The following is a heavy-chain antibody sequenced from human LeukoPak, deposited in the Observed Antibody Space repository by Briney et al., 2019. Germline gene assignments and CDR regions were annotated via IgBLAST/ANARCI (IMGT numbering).Heavy chain of an antibody. J-gene: IGHJ4*02. V-gene: IGHV1-8*01. Sequence: ASVKVSCKASGYTFTSYDINWVRQATGQGLESMGWMNPNSGNTGYAQKFQGRVTMTRNTSISTAYMELSSLRSEDTAVYYCARDGRCSGGSCYSLGNWGQGTLVTVSS. CDR3: ARDGRCSGGSCYSLGN. CDR1: GYTFTSYD. CDR2: MNPNSGNT. D-gene: IGHD2-15*01.